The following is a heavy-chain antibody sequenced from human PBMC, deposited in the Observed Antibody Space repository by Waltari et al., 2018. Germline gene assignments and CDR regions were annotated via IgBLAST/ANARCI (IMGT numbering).Heavy chain of an antibody. Sequence: QVQLVQSGAEVKKPGASVKVSCKVSGYTLTELSMHWVRQAPGNGLEWMGGFDPEDGETMYAQKFQGRVTMTEDTSTDTAYMELSSLRSEDTAVYYCATDLAARNWFDPWGQGTLVTVSS. J-gene: IGHJ5*02. CDR2: FDPEDGET. CDR3: ATDLAARNWFDP. D-gene: IGHD6-6*01. V-gene: IGHV1-24*01. CDR1: GYTLTELS.